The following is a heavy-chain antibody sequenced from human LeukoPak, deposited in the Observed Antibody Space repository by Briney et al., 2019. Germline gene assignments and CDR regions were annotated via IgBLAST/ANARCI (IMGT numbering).Heavy chain of an antibody. CDR2: MNPNSGNT. CDR3: ARGGRNTAMVNP. Sequence: ASVKVSCKASGYTFTSYDINWVRQATGQGLEWMGWMNPNSGNTGCAQKFQGRVTMTRNTSISTAYMELSSLRSEDTAVYYCARGGRNTAMVNPWGQGTLVTVSS. D-gene: IGHD5-18*01. V-gene: IGHV1-8*01. CDR1: GYTFTSYD. J-gene: IGHJ5*02.